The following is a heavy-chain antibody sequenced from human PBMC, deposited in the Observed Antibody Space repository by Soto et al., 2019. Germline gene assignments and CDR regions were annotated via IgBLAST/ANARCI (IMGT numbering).Heavy chain of an antibody. CDR1: GGTFSSYT. V-gene: IGHV1-69*02. J-gene: IGHJ6*02. Sequence: ASVKVSCKASGGTFSSYTISWVRQAPGQGLEWMGRIIPILGIANYAQKFQGRVTITADKPTSTAYMELSSLRSEDTAVYYCARFRGSYGMDVWGQGTTVTVSS. CDR2: IIPILGIA. D-gene: IGHD3-10*01. CDR3: ARFRGSYGMDV.